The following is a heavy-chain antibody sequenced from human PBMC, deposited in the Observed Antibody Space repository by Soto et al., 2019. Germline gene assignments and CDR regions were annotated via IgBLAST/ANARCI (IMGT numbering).Heavy chain of an antibody. CDR3: ARGRHFRSDYYNWFDP. J-gene: IGHJ5*02. CDR1: GGSFSGYY. D-gene: IGHD3-3*02. V-gene: IGHV4-34*01. CDR2: SNDSRST. Sequence: PSETLSLTCAVYGGSFSGYYWSWIRQPPGKGLEWIGESNDSRSTNYNPSLKSRVTISVDTSKNQVFLRLSSVTAADTAVYYCARGRHFRSDYYNWFDPWGQGTLVTAPQ.